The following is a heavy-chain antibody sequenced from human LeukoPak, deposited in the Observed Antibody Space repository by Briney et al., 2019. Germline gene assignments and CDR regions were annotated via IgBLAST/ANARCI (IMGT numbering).Heavy chain of an antibody. Sequence: NPSETLSLTCAVYGGSFSGYYWSWIRQPPGKGLEWIGEINHSGSTNYNPSLKSRVTISVDTSKNQFSLKLSSVTAADTAVYYCARGRLGSSGWSDFDYWGQGTLVTVSS. V-gene: IGHV4-34*01. D-gene: IGHD6-19*01. J-gene: IGHJ4*02. CDR2: INHSGST. CDR3: ARGRLGSSGWSDFDY. CDR1: GGSFSGYY.